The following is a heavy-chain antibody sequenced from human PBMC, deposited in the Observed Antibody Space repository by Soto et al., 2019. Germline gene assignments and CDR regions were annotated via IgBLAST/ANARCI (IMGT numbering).Heavy chain of an antibody. CDR3: ARVGGSGSYYNALRAFLGWFDP. Sequence: GGSLRLSCAASGFTVSSNYMSWVRQAPGKGLEWVSVIYSGGSTYYADSVKGRFTISRDNSKNTLYLQMNSLRAEDTAVYYCARVGGSGSYYNALRAFLGWFDPWGQGTLVTVSS. J-gene: IGHJ5*02. V-gene: IGHV3-66*01. CDR1: GFTVSSNY. CDR2: IYSGGST. D-gene: IGHD3-10*01.